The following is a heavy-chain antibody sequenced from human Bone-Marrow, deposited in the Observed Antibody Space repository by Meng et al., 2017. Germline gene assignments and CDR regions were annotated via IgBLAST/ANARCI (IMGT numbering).Heavy chain of an antibody. CDR3: ARDRNDYGSHYFDY. D-gene: IGHD4-17*01. V-gene: IGHV4-31*03. J-gene: IGHJ4*02. CDR1: GGSISSGGYY. CDR2: IYHSGST. Sequence: QVQLQEAGPGLVKPSQTLSLTCIVSGGSISSGGYYWSWSRQHPGKGLEWIGYIYHSGSTYYNPSLKSRVTISVDTSKNQFSLKLSSVTAADTAVYYCARDRNDYGSHYFDYWGQGTLVTVSS.